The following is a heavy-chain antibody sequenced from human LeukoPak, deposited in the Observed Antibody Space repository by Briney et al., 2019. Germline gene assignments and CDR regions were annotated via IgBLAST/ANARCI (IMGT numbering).Heavy chain of an antibody. CDR3: ARENTIVVVPAATKNWFDP. V-gene: IGHV4-59*01. CDR1: GGSISSYY. CDR2: IYYSGST. J-gene: IGHJ5*02. Sequence: SETLSLTCTVSGGSISSYYWSWIRQPPGKGLEWIGYIYYSGSTNYNPSLKSRVTISVDTSKNQFSLKLSSVTAADTAVYYCARENTIVVVPAATKNWFDPWGQGTLVTVSS. D-gene: IGHD2-2*01.